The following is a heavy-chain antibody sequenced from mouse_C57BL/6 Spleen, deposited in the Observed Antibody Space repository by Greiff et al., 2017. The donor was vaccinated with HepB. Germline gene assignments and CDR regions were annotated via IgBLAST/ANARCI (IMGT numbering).Heavy chain of an antibody. D-gene: IGHD2-3*01. CDR1: GYTFTSYW. CDR3: ARGDGYYVAY. Sequence: QVHVKQPGAELVKPGASVKLSCKASGYTFTSYWMHWVKQSPGQGLEWIGMIHPNSGSTNYNEKFKSKATLTVDKSSSTAYMQLSSLTSEDSAVYYCARGDGYYVAYWGQGTLVTVSA. V-gene: IGHV1-64*01. J-gene: IGHJ3*01. CDR2: IHPNSGST.